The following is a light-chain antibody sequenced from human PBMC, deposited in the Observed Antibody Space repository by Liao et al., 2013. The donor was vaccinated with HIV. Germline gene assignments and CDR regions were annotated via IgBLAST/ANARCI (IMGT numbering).Light chain of an antibody. CDR3: QSADSSGTCPV. V-gene: IGLV3-25*03. CDR2: YDS. CDR1: YIRGKT. Sequence: SYVLTQPPSVSVAPGKTARITCGGHYIRGKTVQWYQQKPGQAPVAVMFYDSGRPSGIPDRFSGSSSGTTVTLTISGVQAEDEADYYCQSADSSGTCPVFGGGTKLTVL. J-gene: IGLJ3*02.